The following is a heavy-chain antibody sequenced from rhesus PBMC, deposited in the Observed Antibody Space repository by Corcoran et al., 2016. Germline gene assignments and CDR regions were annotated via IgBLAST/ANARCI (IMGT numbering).Heavy chain of an antibody. J-gene: IGHJ4*01. CDR3: ARSWPGFDY. Sequence: EVQLVESGGGLVQPGGSLRLSCAAYGFTFSTNGMHWVSWAPGKGLERVAVIFSDGSKQYYADSVNDRFPISQDNSKNMLYLQVNNLKLEDTAVYYCARSWPGFDYWGPGVLVTVSS. CDR2: IFSDGSKQ. V-gene: IGHV3-54*02. D-gene: IGHD1-38*01. CDR1: GFTFSTNG.